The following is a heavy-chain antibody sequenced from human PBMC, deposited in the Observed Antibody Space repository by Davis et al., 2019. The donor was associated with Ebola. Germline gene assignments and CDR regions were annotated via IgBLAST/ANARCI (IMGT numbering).Heavy chain of an antibody. CDR1: GFTVSSNY. Sequence: GESLKISCAASGFTVSSNYMSWVRQAPGKGLEWVSVIYSGSSTYYADSVKGRFTISRDNSKNTLYLQMNSLRAEDTAVYYCARGGYCSGGNCYGYFDYWGQGTLVTVSS. J-gene: IGHJ4*02. CDR3: ARGGYCSGGNCYGYFDY. CDR2: IYSGSST. D-gene: IGHD2-15*01. V-gene: IGHV3-53*01.